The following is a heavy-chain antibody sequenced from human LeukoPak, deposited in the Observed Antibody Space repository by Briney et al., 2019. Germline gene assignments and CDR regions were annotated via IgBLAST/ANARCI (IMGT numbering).Heavy chain of an antibody. V-gene: IGHV1-3*01. Sequence: GASVKVSCKDSGYTFTTYAIHWVRQAPGQRLEWMGWINAGNGNTKYSQKFQARVTITRDTSASTAYMELSSLRSEDTAVYYCARDPIGSRWPYYFDYWGQGTLVTVSS. J-gene: IGHJ4*02. CDR1: GYTFTTYA. CDR3: ARDPIGSRWPYYFDY. D-gene: IGHD6-13*01. CDR2: INAGNGNT.